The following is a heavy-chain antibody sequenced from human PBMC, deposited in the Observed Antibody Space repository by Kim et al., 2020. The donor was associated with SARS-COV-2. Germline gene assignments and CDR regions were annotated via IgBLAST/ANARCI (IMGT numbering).Heavy chain of an antibody. Sequence: SETLSLTCNVSGDSMAIYYWNWIRQPPGKGLEWIGHIYYSGSTVYNPSLKSRATFSVDTSKNQFSLSLTSVTAAYTALYYCARGHCGGGTCYYQFDYWG. CDR1: GDSMAIYY. CDR2: IYYSGST. D-gene: IGHD2-21*01. CDR3: ARGHCGGGTCYYQFDY. J-gene: IGHJ4*01. V-gene: IGHV4-59*13.